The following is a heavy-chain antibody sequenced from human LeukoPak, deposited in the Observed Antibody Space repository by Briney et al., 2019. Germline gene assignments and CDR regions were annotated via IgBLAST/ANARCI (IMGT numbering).Heavy chain of an antibody. CDR2: TRPRSGRI. Sequence: ASVKVSCKTSGYTFTNYYMHWVRQAPGQGPEWMGITRPRSGRIMYPQKFQGRVTMTWDMSTSTFYMELTSLTSDDTAVYYCAREGPETYNFDFWGQGTLVTVSS. V-gene: IGHV1-46*01. D-gene: IGHD1-14*01. CDR1: GYTFTNYY. J-gene: IGHJ4*02. CDR3: AREGPETYNFDF.